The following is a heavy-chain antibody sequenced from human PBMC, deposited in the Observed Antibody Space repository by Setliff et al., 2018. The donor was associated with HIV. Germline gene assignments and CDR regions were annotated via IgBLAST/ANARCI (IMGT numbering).Heavy chain of an antibody. J-gene: IGHJ4*02. Sequence: SETLSLTCSVSGVSISSGGYYWSWIRQVPGKGLEWIGYIYHTGSAYYNPSLKSRVSTSVDTTKNQFSLRLSSVSAADTAVYYCARSLGEIPAARGAVYFDYWGQGTLVT. CDR3: ARSLGEIPAARGAVYFDY. D-gene: IGHD2-2*01. CDR2: IYHTGSA. V-gene: IGHV4-31*03. CDR1: GVSISSGGYY.